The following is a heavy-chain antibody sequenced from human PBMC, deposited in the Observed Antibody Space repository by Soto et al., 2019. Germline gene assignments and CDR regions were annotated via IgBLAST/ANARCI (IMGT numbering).Heavy chain of an antibody. V-gene: IGHV4-34*01. CDR3: ARGPSGDKVHY. D-gene: IGHD7-27*01. Sequence: SETLSLTCAVYGGSFSGYYWSWIRQPPGEGLEWIGHIFDSGTTYTNPSLRGQVAISLDTSKNHFSLTLSSVTAADTAVYYCARGPSGDKVHYWGQGALVTVSS. CDR2: IFDSGTT. CDR1: GGSFSGYY. J-gene: IGHJ4*02.